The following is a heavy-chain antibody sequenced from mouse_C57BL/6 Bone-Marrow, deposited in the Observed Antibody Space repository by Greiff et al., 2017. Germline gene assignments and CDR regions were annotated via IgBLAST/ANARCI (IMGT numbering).Heavy chain of an antibody. CDR2: INPYNGGT. D-gene: IGHD1-1*01. J-gene: IGHJ2*01. CDR3: AKRVYYYGSSSRHYFDY. Sequence: EVKLQESGPVLVKPGASVKMSCKASGYTFTDYYMNWVKQSHGKSLEWIGVINPYNGGTSYNQKFKGNATLTVDKSSSTAYMELNSLTSEDSAVYYCAKRVYYYGSSSRHYFDYWGQGTTLTVSS. CDR1: GYTFTDYY. V-gene: IGHV1-19*01.